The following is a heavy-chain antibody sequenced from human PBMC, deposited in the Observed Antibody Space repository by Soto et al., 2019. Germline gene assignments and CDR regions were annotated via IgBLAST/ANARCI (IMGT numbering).Heavy chain of an antibody. CDR2: INAYNGNT. CDR3: ARVDAYVTPSPQDV. CDR1: GYSFTRYG. D-gene: IGHD3-16*01. Sequence: QVQLVQSGAEVKNPGASVKVSCKASGYSFTRYGIGWARQAPGQGLEWMGWINAYNGNTNYAQHLQGRLTLTTDTSTTPAYMELRSLRSNDTAISYCARVDAYVTPSPQDVLGQGTTVTVSS. J-gene: IGHJ6*02. V-gene: IGHV1-18*01.